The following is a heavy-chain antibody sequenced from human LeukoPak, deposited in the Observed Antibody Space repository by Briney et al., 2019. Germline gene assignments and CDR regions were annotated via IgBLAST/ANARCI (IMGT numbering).Heavy chain of an antibody. D-gene: IGHD4-17*01. CDR2: IRGSGTST. CDR1: GFTFSNYA. V-gene: IGHV3-23*01. CDR3: ARDPNGDYIGAFDFQR. Sequence: GGSLRLSCVGSGFTFSNYAMMWVRQTQGKRLEWVSAIRGSGTSTFYADSVKGRFTIFRDNFKITVYLQMNNLRADDSAVYYCARDPNGDYIGAFDFQRWGLGTQVTVSS. J-gene: IGHJ1*01.